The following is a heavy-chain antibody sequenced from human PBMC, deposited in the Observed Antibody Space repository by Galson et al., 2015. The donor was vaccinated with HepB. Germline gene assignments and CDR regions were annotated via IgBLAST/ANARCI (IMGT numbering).Heavy chain of an antibody. CDR1: GFTFSSYG. D-gene: IGHD1-7*01. CDR2: ISSSSSYI. V-gene: IGHV3-21*01. Sequence: SLRLSCAASGFTFSSYGMHWVRLAPGKGLEWVSSISSSSSYIYYADSVKGRFTISRDNAKNSLYLQMNSLRAEDTAVYYCATWNYAYYFDYWGQGTLVTVSS. CDR3: ATWNYAYYFDY. J-gene: IGHJ4*02.